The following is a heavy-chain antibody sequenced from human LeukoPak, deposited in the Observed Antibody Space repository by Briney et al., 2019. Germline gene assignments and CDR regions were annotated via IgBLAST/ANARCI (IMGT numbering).Heavy chain of an antibody. V-gene: IGHV3-33*08. CDR1: GFTFSNYA. CDR3: AAWGSGLDY. D-gene: IGHD7-27*01. Sequence: PGRSLRLSCSASGFTFSNYAMYWVRQAPGKGLEWVAVIWYDGSDKYYADSVKGRFTVSRDNSKSTLYLQMNSLRAEDTAVYYCAAWGSGLDYWGQGTLVTVSS. CDR2: IWYDGSDK. J-gene: IGHJ4*02.